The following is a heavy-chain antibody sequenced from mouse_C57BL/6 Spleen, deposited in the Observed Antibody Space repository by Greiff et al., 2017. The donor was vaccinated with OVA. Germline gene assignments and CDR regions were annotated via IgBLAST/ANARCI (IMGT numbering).Heavy chain of an antibody. Sequence: VQLVESGAELAKPGASVKLSCKASGYTFTSYWMHWVKQRPGQGLEWIGYINPSSGYTKYNQKFKDKATLTADKSSSTAYMQLSSLTYEDSAVYYCAKGDSNYDGGYAMDYWGQGTSVTVSS. CDR2: INPSSGYT. D-gene: IGHD2-5*01. J-gene: IGHJ4*01. CDR3: AKGDSNYDGGYAMDY. V-gene: IGHV1-7*01. CDR1: GYTFTSYW.